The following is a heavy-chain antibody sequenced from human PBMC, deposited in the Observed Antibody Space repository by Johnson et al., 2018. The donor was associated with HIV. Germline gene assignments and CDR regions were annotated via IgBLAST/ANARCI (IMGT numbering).Heavy chain of an antibody. V-gene: IGHV3-48*01. CDR1: GFTFSSYA. Sequence: VQLVESGGGVVQPGRSLRLSCAASGFTFSSYAMHWVRQAPGKGLEWVSYISSSGSTIYYADSVKGRFTISRDNSKNTLYLQMNSLRAEDTAGYYWARDSLGAIPDYAFDIWGQGTMVTVSS. J-gene: IGHJ3*02. D-gene: IGHD2-2*02. CDR3: ARDSLGAIPDYAFDI. CDR2: ISSSGSTI.